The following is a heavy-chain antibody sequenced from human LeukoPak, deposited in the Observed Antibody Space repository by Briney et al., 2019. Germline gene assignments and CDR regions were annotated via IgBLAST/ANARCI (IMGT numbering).Heavy chain of an antibody. CDR1: GDSISSYY. D-gene: IGHD2-2*01. Sequence: PSEILSLTCTVSGDSISSYYWSWIRQPPGRGLEWIGYISYSGYTNYNPSLKSRVTISLDTSKNQFSLKLSSVTAADTAVYYCARDWLVVQPYIMDVWGQGTTVTVSS. J-gene: IGHJ6*02. CDR2: ISYSGYT. CDR3: ARDWLVVQPYIMDV. V-gene: IGHV4-59*01.